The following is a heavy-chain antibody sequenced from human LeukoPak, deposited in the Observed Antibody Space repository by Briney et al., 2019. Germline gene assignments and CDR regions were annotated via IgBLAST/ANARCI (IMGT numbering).Heavy chain of an antibody. D-gene: IGHD3/OR15-3a*01. J-gene: IGHJ4*02. CDR1: GVSIISSNSY. CDR3: ARQTGSGLFTLP. CDR2: IYYSGNT. V-gene: IGHV4-39*01. Sequence: SETLSLTCTVSGVSIISSNSYWGWIRQPPGKGLEWIGSIYYSGNTYYNASLKSQVSISIDTSKNQFSLRLTSVTAADTAVYYCARQTGSGLFTLPGGQGTLVTVSS.